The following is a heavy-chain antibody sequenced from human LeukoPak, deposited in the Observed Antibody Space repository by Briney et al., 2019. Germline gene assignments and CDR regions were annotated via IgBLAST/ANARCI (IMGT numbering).Heavy chain of an antibody. J-gene: IGHJ4*02. CDR2: ISSSSSYI. CDR1: GFTFSSYS. Sequence: KSGESLRLSCAASGFTFSSYSMNWVRQAPGKGLEWVSSISSSSSYIYYADSVKGRFTISRDNAKNSLYLQMNSLRAEDTAVYYCARDTRALFDYWGQGTLVTVSS. CDR3: ARDTRALFDY. V-gene: IGHV3-21*01.